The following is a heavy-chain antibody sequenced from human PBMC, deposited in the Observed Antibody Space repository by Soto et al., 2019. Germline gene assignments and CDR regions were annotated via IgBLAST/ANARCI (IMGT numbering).Heavy chain of an antibody. CDR3: ARSSFEYSSELRGYYYYGMDV. D-gene: IGHD6-6*01. CDR2: TYYSGST. J-gene: IGHJ6*02. Sequence: SETLSLTCPVSGGSISSSSYYWGWIRQPPGKGLEWIGSTYYSGSTYYNPSLKSRVTISVDTSKNQFSLKLSSVTAADTAVYYCARSSFEYSSELRGYYYYGMDVWGQGTTVTV. V-gene: IGHV4-39*01. CDR1: GGSISSSSYY.